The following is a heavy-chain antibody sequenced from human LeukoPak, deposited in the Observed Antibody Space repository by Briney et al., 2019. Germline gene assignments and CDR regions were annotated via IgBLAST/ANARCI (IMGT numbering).Heavy chain of an antibody. CDR1: GLTFRLHA. CDR3: AKDATPGNSVYDHFVY. J-gene: IGHJ4*02. CDR2: IGSGDDL. V-gene: IGHV3-23*01. Sequence: PGGSLRLSCAASGLTFRLHAMRWVRQAPGKGLEGVSTIGSGDDLHYADSVKGLFTVSNDDPQNTLYLQMNSLRAEDAAIYYCAKDATPGNSVYDHFVYRGQGTLVTVSS. D-gene: IGHD5/OR15-5a*01.